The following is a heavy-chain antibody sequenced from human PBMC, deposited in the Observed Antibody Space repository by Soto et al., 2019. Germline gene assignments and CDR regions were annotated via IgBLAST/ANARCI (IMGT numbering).Heavy chain of an antibody. V-gene: IGHV4-34*01. CDR3: ARGKVYYDILTGYYGVGWFDP. CDR1: GGSCSGYY. D-gene: IGHD3-9*01. Sequence: SETLSLTCGVEGGSCSGYYWSWISQPPGKGLEWIGEINHSGSTNYNPSLKSRVTISVDTSKNQFSLKLSSVTAADTAVYYCARGKVYYDILTGYYGVGWFDPWGQGTLVTVSS. CDR2: INHSGST. J-gene: IGHJ5*02.